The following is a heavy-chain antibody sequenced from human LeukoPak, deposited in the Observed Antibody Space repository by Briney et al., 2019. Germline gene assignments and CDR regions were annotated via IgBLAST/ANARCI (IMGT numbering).Heavy chain of an antibody. CDR1: GFTFSSYG. Sequence: PGGSLRLSCAASGFTFSSYGMNWVRQAPGKGLEWVANIKQDGSEKYYVDSVKGRFTISRDNAKNSLYLQMNSLRAEDTAVYYCARDWNVVVVAATRGLDYWGQGTLVTVSS. V-gene: IGHV3-7*01. CDR2: IKQDGSEK. CDR3: ARDWNVVVVAATRGLDY. J-gene: IGHJ4*02. D-gene: IGHD2-15*01.